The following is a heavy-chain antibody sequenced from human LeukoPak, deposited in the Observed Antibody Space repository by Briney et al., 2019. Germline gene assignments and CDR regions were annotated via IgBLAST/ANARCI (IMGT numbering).Heavy chain of an antibody. CDR2: IYPGDSDT. D-gene: IGHD1-26*01. Sequence: GGSLRLSCKGSGYSFTSYWIGWVRQMPGKGLEWMGIIYPGDSDTRYSPSLQGQVTISADKSISTAYLQWSSLKASDTAMYYCARIVGATELNAFDIWGQGTMVTVSS. CDR1: GYSFTSYW. J-gene: IGHJ3*02. V-gene: IGHV5-51*01. CDR3: ARIVGATELNAFDI.